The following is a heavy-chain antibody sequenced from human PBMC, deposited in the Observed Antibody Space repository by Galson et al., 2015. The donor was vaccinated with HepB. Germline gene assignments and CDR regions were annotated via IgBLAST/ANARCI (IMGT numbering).Heavy chain of an antibody. CDR2: ISGSGGST. CDR3: VAVRGVIYFDY. D-gene: IGHD3-10*02. Sequence: SLRLSCAASGFTFSSYAMSWVRQAPGKGLEWVSAISGSGGSTYYADSVKGRFTISRDNSKNTLYLQMNSLRAEDTAVYYCVAVRGVIYFDYWGQGTLVTVSS. CDR1: GFTFSSYA. V-gene: IGHV3-23*01. J-gene: IGHJ4*02.